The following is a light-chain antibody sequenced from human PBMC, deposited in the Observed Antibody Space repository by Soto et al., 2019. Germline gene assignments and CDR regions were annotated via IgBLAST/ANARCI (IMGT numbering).Light chain of an antibody. V-gene: IGKV3D-20*02. CDR3: QQRSNWLWT. CDR2: GAS. CDR1: HSNSTSY. J-gene: IGKJ1*01. Sequence: EIVLPQSPGTLSLTEGERATLSCRASHSNSTSYLAWYQHKPGQAPRLLIYGASTRATGIPARFSGSGSGTDFTLTISSLEPEDFAVYYCQQRSNWLWTFGQGTKVDI.